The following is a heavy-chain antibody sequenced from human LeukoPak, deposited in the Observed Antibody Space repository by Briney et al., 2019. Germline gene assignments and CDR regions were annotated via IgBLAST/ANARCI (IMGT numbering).Heavy chain of an antibody. CDR2: IYHSGST. CDR3: ARTRREYQLLSFDY. D-gene: IGHD2-2*01. J-gene: IGHJ4*02. Sequence: PSETLSLACAVSGYSISSGYYWGWIRQPPGKGLEWIGSIYHSGSTYYNPSLKSRVTISVDTSKNQFYLKLSSVTAADTAVYYCARTRREYQLLSFDYWGQGTLVTVSS. V-gene: IGHV4-38-2*01. CDR1: GYSISSGYY.